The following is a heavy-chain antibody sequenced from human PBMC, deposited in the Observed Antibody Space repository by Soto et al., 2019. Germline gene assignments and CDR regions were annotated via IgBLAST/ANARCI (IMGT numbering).Heavy chain of an antibody. J-gene: IGHJ4*02. V-gene: IGHV1-69*06. CDR1: GGTFSSNT. D-gene: IGHD2-21*02. Sequence: QVQLVQSGAEVKKPGSSVKISCRASGGTFSSNTINWVRQAAGQGLEWMGGIIPLFGTANYAEKFQGRITITADKYTKTEYMELRSLRSDDTAVYYCVRKAACGGDCYAFDSWGQGNLVTVS. CDR2: IIPLFGTA. CDR3: VRKAACGGDCYAFDS.